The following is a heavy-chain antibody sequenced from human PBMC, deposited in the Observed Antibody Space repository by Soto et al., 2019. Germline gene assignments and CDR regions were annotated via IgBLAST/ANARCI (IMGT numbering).Heavy chain of an antibody. D-gene: IGHD2-15*01. CDR1: GFTFSTYA. CDR2: ISNSGGNI. J-gene: IGHJ3*02. CDR3: AHPRGFGVFDAYDI. V-gene: IGHV3-23*01. Sequence: EGQLLESGGGLVQPGGSLTLSCAASGFTFSTYAMSWVRQAPGKGLEWVSAISNSGGNIYYADSVQGRFTISRDNSLNTLFLQRHSLRIEDTAVYYCAHPRGFGVFDAYDIWGQGTMVTVSS.